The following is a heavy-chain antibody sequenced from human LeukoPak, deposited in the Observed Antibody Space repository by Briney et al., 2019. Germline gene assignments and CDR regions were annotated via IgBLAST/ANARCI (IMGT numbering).Heavy chain of an antibody. CDR1: GGTFSSYA. CDR2: IIPIFGTA. Sequence: EASVKVSRKASGGTFSSYAISWVRQAPGQGLEWMGRIIPIFGTANYAQKFQGRVTITTDESTSTAYMELSSLRSEDTAVYYCARSDYGDYRFGYWGQGTLVTVSS. CDR3: ARSDYGDYRFGY. D-gene: IGHD4-17*01. J-gene: IGHJ4*02. V-gene: IGHV1-69*05.